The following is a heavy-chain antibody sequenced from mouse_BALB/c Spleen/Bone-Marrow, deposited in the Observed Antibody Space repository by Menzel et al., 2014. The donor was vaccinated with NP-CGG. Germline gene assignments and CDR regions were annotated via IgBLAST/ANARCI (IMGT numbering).Heavy chain of an antibody. J-gene: IGHJ2*01. CDR2: ITSSGHT. CDR3: ARWGNFFDY. CDR1: GYSITSAYA. Sequence: DVKLMETGPDLMKTSQSLSLTCTVTGYSITSAYAWNWIRQFPGDKLEWMGYITSSGHTSYNPSLKSRISITRDTSKNQFFLQLNSVTTEDTATYFCARWGNFFDYCGQSTTLTVSS. V-gene: IGHV3-2*02.